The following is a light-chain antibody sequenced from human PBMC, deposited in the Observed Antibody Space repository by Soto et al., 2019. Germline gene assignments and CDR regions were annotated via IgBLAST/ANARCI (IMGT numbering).Light chain of an antibody. CDR1: QSVNSN. CDR3: QQYNVWPPA. Sequence: EIVMTQSPVTLSVSPGDRATLSCRASQSVNSNLAWYQHKPGQTPKLLIYVASTRATGIPARFSGSGSGTEFTLTISSLQSEDFAVYYCQQYNVWPPAFGGGTKVEFK. CDR2: VAS. V-gene: IGKV3-15*01. J-gene: IGKJ4*01.